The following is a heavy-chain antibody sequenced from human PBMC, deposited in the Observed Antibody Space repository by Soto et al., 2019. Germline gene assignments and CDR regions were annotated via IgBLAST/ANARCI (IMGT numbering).Heavy chain of an antibody. D-gene: IGHD2-15*01. CDR2: TRNKANSYTT. Sequence: GGSLRLSCAASGFTFSDHYMDWVRQAPGKGLEWVGRTRNKANSYTTEYAASVKGRFTISRDDSKNSLYLQMNSLKTEDTAVYYCARNSPLGYCSGGSCHTDAFDIWGQGTMVTVSS. CDR3: ARNSPLGYCSGGSCHTDAFDI. V-gene: IGHV3-72*01. CDR1: GFTFSDHY. J-gene: IGHJ3*02.